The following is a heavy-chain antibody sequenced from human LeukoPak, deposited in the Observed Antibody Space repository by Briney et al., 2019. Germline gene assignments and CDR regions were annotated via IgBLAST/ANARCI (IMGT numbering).Heavy chain of an antibody. CDR1: GFHFSSYG. Sequence: GGSLRLSCAASGFHFSSYGMHWVRQAPGKGLEWVAVIWYDGSNKYYADSVKGRFTISRDNSKNTLYLQMNSLRAEDTAVYYCASGRSSNSYEPPDYWGQGTLVTVSS. D-gene: IGHD6-13*01. J-gene: IGHJ4*02. V-gene: IGHV3-33*01. CDR2: IWYDGSNK. CDR3: ASGRSSNSYEPPDY.